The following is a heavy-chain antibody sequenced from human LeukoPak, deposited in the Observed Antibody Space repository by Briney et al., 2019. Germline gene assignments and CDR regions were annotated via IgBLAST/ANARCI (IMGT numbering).Heavy chain of an antibody. CDR3: ARDLSNTMIVVGDAFDI. Sequence: SETLSLTCTVSGGSISSSSYYWGWIRQPPGKGLEWIGSIYYSGSTYYNPSLKSRVTISVDTSKNQFSLKLSSVTAADTAVYYCARDLSNTMIVVGDAFDIWGQGTMVTVSS. V-gene: IGHV4-39*07. D-gene: IGHD3-22*01. J-gene: IGHJ3*02. CDR1: GGSISSSSYY. CDR2: IYYSGST.